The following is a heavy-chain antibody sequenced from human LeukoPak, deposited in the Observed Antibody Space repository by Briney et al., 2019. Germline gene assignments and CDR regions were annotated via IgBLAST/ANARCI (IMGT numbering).Heavy chain of an antibody. Sequence: SVKVSCKASGGTFSSYAISWVRQAPGQGLEWMGGIIPIFGTANYAQKFQGRVTITTDESTSTAYLELSSLRSEDTAVYYCARGSSYYYDSSGLRFDYWGQGTLVTVSS. D-gene: IGHD3-22*01. V-gene: IGHV1-69*05. CDR1: GGTFSSYA. CDR2: IIPIFGTA. CDR3: ARGSSYYYDSSGLRFDY. J-gene: IGHJ4*02.